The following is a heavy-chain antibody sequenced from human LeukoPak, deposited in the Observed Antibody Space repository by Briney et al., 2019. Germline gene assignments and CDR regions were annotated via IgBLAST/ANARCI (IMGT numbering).Heavy chain of an antibody. CDR1: GGSISSSSYY. Sequence: SETLSLTCTVSGGSISSSSYYRGWIRQPPGKGLEWIGSIYYSGSTYYNPSLKSRVTISVDTSKNQFSLKLSSVTAADTAVYYCARLIVVVAYDYWGQGTLVTVSS. D-gene: IGHD2-15*01. J-gene: IGHJ4*02. CDR3: ARLIVVVAYDY. CDR2: IYYSGST. V-gene: IGHV4-39*01.